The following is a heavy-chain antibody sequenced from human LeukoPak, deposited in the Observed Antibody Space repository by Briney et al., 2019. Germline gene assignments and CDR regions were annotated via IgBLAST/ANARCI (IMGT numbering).Heavy chain of an antibody. D-gene: IGHD6-19*01. CDR3: AEDNSIAVAGTDNWFDP. Sequence: GRSLRLSCAASGFTFDDYAMHWVRQAPGKGLEWVSGISWNSGSIGYADSVKGRFTISRDNAKNSLYLQMNSLRAEDTALYYCAEDNSIAVAGTDNWFDPWGQGTLVTVSS. CDR2: ISWNSGSI. J-gene: IGHJ5*02. CDR1: GFTFDDYA. V-gene: IGHV3-9*01.